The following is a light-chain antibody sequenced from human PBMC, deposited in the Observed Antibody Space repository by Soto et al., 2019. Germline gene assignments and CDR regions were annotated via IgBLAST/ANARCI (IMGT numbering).Light chain of an antibody. CDR1: QSVGDY. Sequence: EIVLTQSPATLSLSPGERATLSCRASQSVGDYLGWYQQKPGQAPRLLIYDASQRATGVPARFSASGSGTDFTLTISSLEPEDFAIYYCQQYGSSPGTFGQGTKVEIK. CDR2: DAS. J-gene: IGKJ1*01. V-gene: IGKV3-11*01. CDR3: QQYGSSPGT.